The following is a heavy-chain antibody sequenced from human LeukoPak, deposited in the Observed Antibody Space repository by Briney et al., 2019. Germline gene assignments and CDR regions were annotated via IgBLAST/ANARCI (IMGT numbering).Heavy chain of an antibody. D-gene: IGHD6-19*01. J-gene: IGHJ4*02. V-gene: IGHV3-30*04. CDR3: TREAGQWLVPNC. Sequence: GGSLRLSCAASGFILSSHAMHWVRQAPGKGPEWVAVISYDGSNKYYADSVKGRFTISRDIAKSTLYLQMNSLRTEDTAVYHCTREAGQWLVPNCWGQGPLVTVSS. CDR1: GFILSSHA. CDR2: ISYDGSNK.